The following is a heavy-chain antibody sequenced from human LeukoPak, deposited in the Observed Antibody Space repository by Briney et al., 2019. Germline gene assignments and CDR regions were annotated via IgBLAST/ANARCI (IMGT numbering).Heavy chain of an antibody. CDR3: ARVRLYDSSGYGPTFDY. CDR2: INPSGGST. CDR1: GYTFTSYY. V-gene: IGHV1-46*01. D-gene: IGHD3-22*01. Sequence: GASVKVSCKASGYTFTSYYMHWVRQAPGQGLEWMGIINPSGGSTSYAQKFQGRVTMTRDMSTSTVYMELSSLRAEDTAVYYCARVRLYDSSGYGPTFDYWGQGTLVTVSS. J-gene: IGHJ4*02.